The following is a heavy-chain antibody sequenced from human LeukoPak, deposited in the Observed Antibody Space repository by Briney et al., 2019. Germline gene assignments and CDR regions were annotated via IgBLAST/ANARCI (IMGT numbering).Heavy chain of an antibody. J-gene: IGHJ4*02. CDR3: ARGDYYDSSGLHDY. Sequence: ASVKVSCKASGYTFTSYDINWVRQATGQGLEWMGWMNPNSGNTGYAQKFQGRVTMTRNTSISTAYMELSSLRSEDTAVYYCARGDYYDSSGLHDYWAREPWSPSPQ. D-gene: IGHD3-22*01. CDR2: MNPNSGNT. CDR1: GYTFTSYD. V-gene: IGHV1-8*01.